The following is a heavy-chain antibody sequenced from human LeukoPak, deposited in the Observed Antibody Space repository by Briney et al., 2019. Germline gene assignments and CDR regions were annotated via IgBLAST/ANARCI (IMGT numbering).Heavy chain of an antibody. CDR3: ARGSFGGSYTLSLDY. CDR1: GGTFSSYA. D-gene: IGHD1-26*01. CDR2: IIPIFGTA. V-gene: IGHV1-69*13. Sequence: SVKVSCKASGGTFSSYAISWVRQAPGQGLEWMGGIIPIFGTANYAQKFQGRVTITADESTGTAYMELSSLRSEDTAVYYCARGSFGGSYTLSLDYWGQGTLVTVSS. J-gene: IGHJ4*02.